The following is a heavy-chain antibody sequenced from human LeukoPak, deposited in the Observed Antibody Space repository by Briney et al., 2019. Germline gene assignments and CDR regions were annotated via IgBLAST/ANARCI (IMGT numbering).Heavy chain of an antibody. CDR2: IYSGGST. V-gene: IGHV3-66*01. CDR1: GFTVSSNY. CDR3: ARGMGCSGGSCYLGYYYYGMDV. J-gene: IGHJ6*02. Sequence: PGGSLRLSCAASGFTVSSNYMSWVRQAPGKGLEWVSVIYSGGSTYYADSVKGRFTISRDNAKNSLYLQMNSLRAEDTAVYYCARGMGCSGGSCYLGYYYYGMDVWGQGTTVTVSS. D-gene: IGHD2-15*01.